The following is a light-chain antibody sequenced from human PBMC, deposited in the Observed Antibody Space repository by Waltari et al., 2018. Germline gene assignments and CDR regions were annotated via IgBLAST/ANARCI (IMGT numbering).Light chain of an antibody. J-gene: IGLJ2*01. CDR1: SSNIGAGSH. V-gene: IGLV1-40*01. CDR2: GNS. Sequence: QSVLPQPPSVSGAPGQRVTISCTGRSSNIGAGSHVHWYQQLPGTAPKLLIYGNSNRPSGVPDRFSGSKSGTSASLAITGLQAEDEADYYCQSYDSSLSGVVFGGGTKLTVL. CDR3: QSYDSSLSGVV.